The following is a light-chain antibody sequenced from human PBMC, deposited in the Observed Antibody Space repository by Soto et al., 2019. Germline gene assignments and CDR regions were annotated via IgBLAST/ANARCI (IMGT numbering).Light chain of an antibody. J-gene: IGLJ2*01. V-gene: IGLV2-14*01. CDR2: EVS. Sequence: QSVLTQPASVFGSPGQSITISCTGTSSDVGGYKYVSWYQQHPGKAPKLIIYEVSNRPSGVPNRFSASKSGNTASLTISGLQAEDEADYFCSSFSSTTATTVVFGGGTKLTVL. CDR1: SSDVGGYKY. CDR3: SSFSSTTATTVV.